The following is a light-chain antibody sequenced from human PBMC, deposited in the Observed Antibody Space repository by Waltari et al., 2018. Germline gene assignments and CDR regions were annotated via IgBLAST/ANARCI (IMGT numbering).Light chain of an antibody. Sequence: DIQMTQSPSSLSAVVGDRVTITCRASQGISNYLAWFQQKPGEAPRSLIYVTTSLRSGVPSKFSGSRSGTEFTLTISSLQPEDSAPYYCQQYATAPFTFGQGTKLEIK. J-gene: IGKJ2*01. CDR2: VTT. V-gene: IGKV1-16*02. CDR3: QQYATAPFT. CDR1: QGISNY.